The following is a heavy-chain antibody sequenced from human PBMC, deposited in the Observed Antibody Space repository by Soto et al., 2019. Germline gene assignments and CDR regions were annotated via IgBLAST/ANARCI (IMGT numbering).Heavy chain of an antibody. CDR1: GFTFGDYA. V-gene: IGHV3-49*03. CDR3: TREDSSGWADY. D-gene: IGHD6-19*01. J-gene: IGHJ4*02. Sequence: PGGSLRLSCTASGFTFGDYAMSWFRQAPGKGLEWVGFIRSKAYGGTTEYAASVKGRFTISRDDSKSIAYLQMNSLKTEDTAVYYCTREDSSGWADYWGQGTLVTVSS. CDR2: IRSKAYGGTT.